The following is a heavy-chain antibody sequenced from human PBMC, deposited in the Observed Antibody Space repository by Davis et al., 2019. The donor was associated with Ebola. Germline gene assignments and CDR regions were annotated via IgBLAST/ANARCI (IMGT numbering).Heavy chain of an antibody. Sequence: SLKISCIASGFKFDDHAMNWVRQGPGRGLEWVSGISWDSGTTLYAESVEGRFSISRDNAKNALYLEMNSLRPGDTALYYCAKDVYADIGHGLEAWGQGTTVTVSS. CDR2: ISWDSGTT. J-gene: IGHJ6*02. CDR3: AKDVYADIGHGLEA. V-gene: IGHV3-9*01. D-gene: IGHD3-16*01. CDR1: GFKFDDHA.